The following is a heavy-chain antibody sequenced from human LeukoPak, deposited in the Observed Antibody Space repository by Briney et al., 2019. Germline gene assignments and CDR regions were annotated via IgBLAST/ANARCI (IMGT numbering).Heavy chain of an antibody. D-gene: IGHD3-3*01. V-gene: IGHV1-2*02. J-gene: IGHJ6*03. CDR1: GYTFTGYY. CDR3: ARDRPDYDFWSGYYLPYYMDV. Sequence: ASVKVSCKASGYTFTGYYMHWVRQAPGQGLEWMGWINPNSGGTNYAQKFQGRVTMTRDTSISTAYMELSRLRSDDTAVYYCARDRPDYDFWSGYYLPYYMDVWGKGTTVTVSS. CDR2: INPNSGGT.